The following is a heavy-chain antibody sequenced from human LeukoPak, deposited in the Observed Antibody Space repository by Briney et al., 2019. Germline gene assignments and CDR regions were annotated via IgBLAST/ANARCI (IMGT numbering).Heavy chain of an antibody. D-gene: IGHD4-17*01. J-gene: IGHJ4*02. V-gene: IGHV3-21*01. CDR1: GFTFSSYS. CDR2: ISSSSYI. CDR3: AREGYTTVTFDY. Sequence: PGGSLRLSCAASGFTFSSYSMNWVRQAPGKGLEWVSSISSSSYIYYADSVKGRFTISRDNAKNSLYLQMNSLRAEDTAVYYCAREGYTTVTFDYWGQGTLVTVSS.